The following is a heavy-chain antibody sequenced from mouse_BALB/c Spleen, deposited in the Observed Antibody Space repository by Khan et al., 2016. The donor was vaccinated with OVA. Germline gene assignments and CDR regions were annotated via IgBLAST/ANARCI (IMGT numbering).Heavy chain of an antibody. J-gene: IGHJ3*01. CDR3: TRGHYGSTFAY. CDR1: GFNFSDYY. CDR2: ISATSTYT. V-gene: IGHV5-4*02. Sequence: EVELVESGGGLVKPGGSLKLSCAASGFNFSDYYMYWVRQTPEKRLEWVATISATSTYTYYMDNVKGRFTISRDDSKHNLYLQMSSLKSEDTAMYCSTRGHYGSTFAYWGQGTLVTVSP. D-gene: IGHD2-1*01.